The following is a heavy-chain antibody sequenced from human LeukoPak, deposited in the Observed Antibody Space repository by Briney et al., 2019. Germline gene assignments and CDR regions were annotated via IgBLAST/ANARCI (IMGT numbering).Heavy chain of an antibody. CDR2: IYYSGTI. J-gene: IGHJ4*02. CDR3: AKGGYIDGYNN. Sequence: PSETLSLTCAVSGGSISSSNWWSWIRQPPGKGLEWIGTIYYSGTIYYNPSLKSRVTISVDTSKNQVSLKLSSVTAADTAVYYCAKGGYIDGYNNWGQGTLVTVSS. D-gene: IGHD5-18*01. CDR1: GGSISSSNW. V-gene: IGHV4-4*02.